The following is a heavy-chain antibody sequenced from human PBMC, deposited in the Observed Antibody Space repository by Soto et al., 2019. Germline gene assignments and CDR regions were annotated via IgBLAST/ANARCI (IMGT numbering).Heavy chain of an antibody. CDR2: IRYDATYK. D-gene: IGHD2-21*02. CDR1: GFIFSHFG. V-gene: IGHV3-33*01. J-gene: IGHJ3*01. CDR3: AGFKGDDNSGAFDV. Sequence: QVQLVESGGGVFQPGRSLRLSCAASGFIFSHFGMNWVRQAPGKGLEWVAVIRYDATYKAYAESVKGRITISRENSKNTVSLQMDSLRVEDTAVYYCAGFKGDDNSGAFDVWGQGTVVTVSS.